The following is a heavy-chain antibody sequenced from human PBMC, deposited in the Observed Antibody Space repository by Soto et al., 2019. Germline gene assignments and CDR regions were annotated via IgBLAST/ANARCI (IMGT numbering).Heavy chain of an antibody. CDR3: AKGGLGDCSTTSCLFHFDY. D-gene: IGHD2-2*01. V-gene: IGHV3-23*01. Sequence: EVQLLGSGGGLVQPGGSLRLSCTASGFTFSRYAMSWVRQAPGKGLEWVSTISDSGSTYYAESVKGRLTISRYNSKHTLYLQMNSLRAGDTAVYYCAKGGLGDCSTTSCLFHFDYLGLGALVTVSS. CDR1: GFTFSRYA. J-gene: IGHJ4*02. CDR2: ISDSGST.